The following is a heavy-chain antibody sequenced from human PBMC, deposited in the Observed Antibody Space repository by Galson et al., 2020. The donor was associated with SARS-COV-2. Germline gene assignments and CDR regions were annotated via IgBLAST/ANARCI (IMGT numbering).Heavy chain of an antibody. CDR3: AKVSIYGNAFDI. J-gene: IGHJ3*02. CDR1: GFTFSSYA. Sequence: GGSLRLSCAASGFTFSSYAMSWVRQAPGKGLEWVSAISGSGGSTYYADSVKGWFTISRDNSKNTLYLQMNSLRAEDTAVYYCAKVSIYGNAFDIWGQGTMVTVSS. D-gene: IGHD3-3*01. CDR2: ISGSGGST. V-gene: IGHV3-23*01.